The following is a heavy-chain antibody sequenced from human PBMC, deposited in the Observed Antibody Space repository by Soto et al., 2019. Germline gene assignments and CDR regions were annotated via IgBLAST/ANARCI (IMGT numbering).Heavy chain of an antibody. CDR1: GGSISSGGYY. V-gene: IGHV4-31*03. D-gene: IGHD6-13*01. J-gene: IGHJ5*02. CDR2: IYYSGST. Sequence: SETLSLTCTVSGGSISSGGYYWSWIRQHPGKGLEWIGYIYYSGSTYYNPSLKSRVTISVDTSKNQFSLKLSSVTAADTAVYYCARGFIAAAGQGWFDPWGQGTPVTVSS. CDR3: ARGFIAAAGQGWFDP.